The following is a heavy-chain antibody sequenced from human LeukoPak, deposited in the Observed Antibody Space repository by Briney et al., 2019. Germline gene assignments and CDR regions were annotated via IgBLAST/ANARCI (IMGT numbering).Heavy chain of an antibody. J-gene: IGHJ4*02. CDR3: ARDLARGRSGLDY. V-gene: IGHV4-61*08. CDR2: IYYSGSS. Sequence: SETLSLTCTVSGGSTSSGDYYWSWIRQPPGKGLEWIGYIYYSGSSNYTPSLKSRVTISVDTSKNQLSLKLSSVTGADTAMYYCARDLARGRSGLDYWGQGTLVTVSS. CDR1: GGSTSSGDYY. D-gene: IGHD3-3*01.